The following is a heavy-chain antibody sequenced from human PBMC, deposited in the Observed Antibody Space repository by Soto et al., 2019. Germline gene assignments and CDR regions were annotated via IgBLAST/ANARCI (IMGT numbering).Heavy chain of an antibody. J-gene: IGHJ4*02. CDR2: ISYDGSNK. CDR3: AKDGGTRYFDY. V-gene: IGHV3-30*18. D-gene: IGHD1-1*01. Sequence: QVQLVESGGGVVQPGRSLRLSCAASEFSFSNYDMHWVRQAPGKGLEWVAIISYDGSNKYYADSVKGRFTISRDNSKNTLFLQMNSMRAEDTAVYDCAKDGGTRYFDYWGQGTLVTVSS. CDR1: EFSFSNYD.